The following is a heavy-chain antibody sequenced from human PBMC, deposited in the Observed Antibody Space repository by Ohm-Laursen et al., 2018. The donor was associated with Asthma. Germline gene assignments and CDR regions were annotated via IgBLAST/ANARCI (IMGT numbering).Heavy chain of an antibody. CDR3: ARYTTAVTFDS. D-gene: IGHD4-17*01. Sequence: SDTLSLTCTVSGGAINRGGYYWSWIRQHPGKGLGYIGYIFHSGSAYYNPSLKSRVTISLDTSNIKFSLELSSVTAADTAVYYCARYTTAVTFDSWGQGTLVTVSS. V-gene: IGHV4-31*03. J-gene: IGHJ5*01. CDR1: GGAINRGGYY. CDR2: IFHSGSA.